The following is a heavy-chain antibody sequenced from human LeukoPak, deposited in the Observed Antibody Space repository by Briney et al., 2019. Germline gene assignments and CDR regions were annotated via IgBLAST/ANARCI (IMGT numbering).Heavy chain of an antibody. CDR3: AKDGDGTVVTPVRWYFDL. D-gene: IGHD4-23*01. V-gene: IGHV3-49*03. CDR2: IRSKAYGGTT. J-gene: IGHJ2*01. Sequence: GGSLRLSCTASGFTFGDYAMSWFRQAPGKGLEWVGFIRSKAYGGTTEYAASVKGRFTISRDDSKTIAYLQMNSLKTEDTAVYYCAKDGDGTVVTPVRWYFDLWGRGTLVTVSS. CDR1: GFTFGDYA.